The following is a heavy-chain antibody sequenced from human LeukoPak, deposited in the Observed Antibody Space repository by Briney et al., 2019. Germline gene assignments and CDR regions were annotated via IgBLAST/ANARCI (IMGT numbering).Heavy chain of an antibody. D-gene: IGHD3-10*01. J-gene: IGHJ4*02. Sequence: SQTLSLTCAVSGGSISRGGYSGSWVRQPPGEGLEWIGYIYHSGSTYYNPSLKSRVTISVDRSKNQFSLKLSSVTAADTAVYYCARGGVTMVRGVIIRGFDYWGQGALVTVAS. V-gene: IGHV4-30-2*01. CDR2: IYHSGST. CDR3: ARGGVTMVRGVIIRGFDY. CDR1: GGSISRGGYS.